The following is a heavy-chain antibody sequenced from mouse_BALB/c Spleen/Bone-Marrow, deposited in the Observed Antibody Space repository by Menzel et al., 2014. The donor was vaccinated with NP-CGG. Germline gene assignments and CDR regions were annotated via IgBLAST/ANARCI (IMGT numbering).Heavy chain of an antibody. Sequence: EVKLMESGPGLVKPSQSLSLTCTVTGYSITSHYAWNWIRQFPGNKLEWMGYISSSGITSYNPSLKGRISITRDTSKNHYFLHLNCVTTEDTATYFCARSRVFFGYWGQGTILTVS. V-gene: IGHV3-2*02. CDR2: ISSSGIT. J-gene: IGHJ2*01. CDR1: GYSITSHYA. CDR3: ARSRVFFGY.